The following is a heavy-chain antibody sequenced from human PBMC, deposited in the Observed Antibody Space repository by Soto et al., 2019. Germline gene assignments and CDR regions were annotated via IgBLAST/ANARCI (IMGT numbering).Heavy chain of an antibody. V-gene: IGHV3-33*01. CDR2: IWYDGSYK. D-gene: IGHD6-6*01. Sequence: QTGGSLRLSCAASGFTFNNFAMHWVRRAPGKGLEWVAIIWYDGSYKYYADSVKGRFTISRDNSKNTLYLQMDSLRAEDTAVYYCARTLAAPDVWGQGTTVTVSS. J-gene: IGHJ6*02. CDR1: GFTFNNFA. CDR3: ARTLAAPDV.